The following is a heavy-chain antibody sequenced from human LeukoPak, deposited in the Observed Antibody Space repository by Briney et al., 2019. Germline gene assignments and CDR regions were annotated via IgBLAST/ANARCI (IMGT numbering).Heavy chain of an antibody. CDR2: INHSGST. D-gene: IGHD3-22*01. CDR1: GGSFSGYY. CDR3: AAYYYDSRESEY. Sequence: SETLSLTCAVYGGSFSGYYWSWSRQPPGKGLEWIGEINHSGSTKYNPSLKSRVTISVDTSKNQFSLKLSSVTAADTAVYYCAAYYYDSRESEYWGQGTLVTVSS. V-gene: IGHV4-34*01. J-gene: IGHJ4*02.